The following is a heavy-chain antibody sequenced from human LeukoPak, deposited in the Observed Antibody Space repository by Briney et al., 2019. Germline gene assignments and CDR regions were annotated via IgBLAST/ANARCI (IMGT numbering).Heavy chain of an antibody. CDR2: IKMDASEK. Sequence: GRSLRLSRTASGFTFSTYWMTWVRQAPGNGLEWVANIKMDASEKYYQDSVKGRFTISRDNVKNSLYLQMDSLRAEDTAVYYCARIDSTWYIFDFWGQGTLVTASS. CDR3: ARIDSTWYIFDF. J-gene: IGHJ4*02. D-gene: IGHD6-13*01. CDR1: GFTFSTYW. V-gene: IGHV3-7*01.